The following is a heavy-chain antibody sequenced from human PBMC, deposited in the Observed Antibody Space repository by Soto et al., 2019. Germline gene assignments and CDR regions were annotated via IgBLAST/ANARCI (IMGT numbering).Heavy chain of an antibody. D-gene: IGHD5-12*01. V-gene: IGHV3-23*01. CDR3: AKVERWLQLRYFDY. Sequence: GGSLRLSCAACGFTFSSYAMSWVRQAPGKGLEWVSAISGSGGSTYYADSVKGRFTISRDNSKNTLYLQMNSLRAEDTAVYYCAKVERWLQLRYFDYWGQGTLVTVSS. J-gene: IGHJ4*02. CDR2: ISGSGGST. CDR1: GFTFSSYA.